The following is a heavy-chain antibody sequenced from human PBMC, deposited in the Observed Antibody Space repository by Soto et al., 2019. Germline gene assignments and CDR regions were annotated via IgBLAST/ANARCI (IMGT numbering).Heavy chain of an antibody. CDR2: IYWDDDK. CDR1: GFSLSTSGVG. D-gene: IGHD2-15*01. J-gene: IGHJ6*02. Sequence: QITLKESGPTLVKPTQTLTLTCTFSGFSLSTSGVGVAWIRQPPGKALEWIALIYWDDDKRYRPSLESRLTITKDTSKTPVVLTMTNMDSVYTATYYCSYLPCSGGSCYWFSFSGMDVWGQGTTVTVSS. V-gene: IGHV2-5*02. CDR3: SYLPCSGGSCYWFSFSGMDV.